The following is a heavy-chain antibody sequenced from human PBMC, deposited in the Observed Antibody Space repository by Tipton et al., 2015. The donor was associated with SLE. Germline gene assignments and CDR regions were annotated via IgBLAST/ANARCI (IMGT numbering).Heavy chain of an antibody. D-gene: IGHD3-16*01. CDR3: ARRDGGGYFDL. V-gene: IGHV4-31*03. Sequence: TLSLTCTVSGGSISSGGHYWSWIRQHPGKGLEWIGYIYYSRSTFYNPSLNSRVTISVDTSKNQFSLKLTSVTAADTAVYYCARRDGGGYFDLWGRGSLVTVSS. CDR2: IYYSRST. J-gene: IGHJ2*01. CDR1: GGSISSGGHY.